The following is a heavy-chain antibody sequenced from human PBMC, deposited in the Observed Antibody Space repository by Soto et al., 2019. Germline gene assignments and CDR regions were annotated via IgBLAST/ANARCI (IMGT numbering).Heavy chain of an antibody. CDR3: AKFMGGARGLVDAFDI. V-gene: IGHV1-46*01. D-gene: IGHD1-26*01. CDR1: GYTFTSYY. CDR2: INPSGGST. J-gene: IGHJ3*02. Sequence: ASVKVSCKASGYTFTSYYMHWVRQAPGQGLEWMGIINPSGGSTSYAQKFQGRVTMTRDTSTSTVYMELSSLRSEDTAVYYCAKFMGGARGLVDAFDIWGQGTMVTVSS.